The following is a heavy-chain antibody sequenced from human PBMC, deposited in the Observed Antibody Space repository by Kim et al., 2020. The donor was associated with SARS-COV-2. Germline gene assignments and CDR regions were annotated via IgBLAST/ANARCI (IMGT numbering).Heavy chain of an antibody. J-gene: IGHJ4*02. D-gene: IGHD6-13*01. CDR2: ISYDGSTN. V-gene: IGHV3-30*18. Sequence: GGSLRLSCAASGFTFSSYGMHWVRQAPGKGLEWVALISYDGSTNYYADSVKGRFTISRDNSKNTLHLQMNSLRAEDTAVYYCAKAKVKWSGIAAAGTSYFDYWGQGTLVTVSS. CDR3: AKAKVKWSGIAAAGTSYFDY. CDR1: GFTFSSYG.